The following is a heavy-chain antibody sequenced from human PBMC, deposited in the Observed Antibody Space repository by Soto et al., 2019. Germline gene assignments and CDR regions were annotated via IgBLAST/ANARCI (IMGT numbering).Heavy chain of an antibody. CDR3: ARVDQTFDY. D-gene: IGHD3-9*01. V-gene: IGHV3-23*01. Sequence: GGSLRLSCAASGFTFSTYAMGWVRQAPGKGLEWVSVVSSGGSTYYADSVKGRFTISRDNSKNTLYLQMNSLRAEDTAVYYCARVDQTFDYWGQGTLVTVSS. CDR2: VSSGGST. CDR1: GFTFSTYA. J-gene: IGHJ4*02.